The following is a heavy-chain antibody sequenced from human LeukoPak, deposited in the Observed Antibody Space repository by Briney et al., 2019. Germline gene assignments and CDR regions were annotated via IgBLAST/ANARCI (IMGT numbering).Heavy chain of an antibody. D-gene: IGHD2-21*01. Sequence: PGGSLRLSCAASGCTFSSYSMNWVRQAPGKGLLWVSRINIDGRSASYAPSVTGRFTMSRDNAKNTVYLQMNSLRAEDTAVYYCVRDVWGDRDGFFEYWGQGTLVTVSS. J-gene: IGHJ4*02. CDR3: VRDVWGDRDGFFEY. V-gene: IGHV3-74*01. CDR1: GCTFSSYS. CDR2: INIDGRSA.